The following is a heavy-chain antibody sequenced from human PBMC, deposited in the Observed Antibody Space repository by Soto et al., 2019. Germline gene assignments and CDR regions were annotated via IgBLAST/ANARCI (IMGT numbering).Heavy chain of an antibody. J-gene: IGHJ5*02. Sequence: PGGSLILSCVASGFTFDDYGMSWGRQVPWKGLEWVSGINWNGETTHYADSVKGRFSISRHNSGDTVYLQMNFLRVDDTALYYCARVYGAGSYMFDLWGQGTLVTVSS. D-gene: IGHD3-10*01. CDR1: GFTFDDYG. V-gene: IGHV3-20*04. CDR3: ARVYGAGSYMFDL. CDR2: INWNGETT.